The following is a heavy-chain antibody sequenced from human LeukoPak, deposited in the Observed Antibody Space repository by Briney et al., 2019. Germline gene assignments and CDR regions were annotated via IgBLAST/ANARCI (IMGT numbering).Heavy chain of an antibody. CDR1: GFSFSSYW. V-gene: IGHV3-7*01. J-gene: IGHJ4*02. CDR2: IKQDGSAK. CDR3: AKCEWGSSGRPRFDY. D-gene: IGHD6-19*01. Sequence: PGGSLRLSCAASGFSFSSYWMSWVRQAPGKGLEWVANIKQDGSAKYYVDSVKGRFTISRDNAKNALYLQMNSLRAEDTAVYYCAKCEWGSSGRPRFDYWGQGTLVTVSS.